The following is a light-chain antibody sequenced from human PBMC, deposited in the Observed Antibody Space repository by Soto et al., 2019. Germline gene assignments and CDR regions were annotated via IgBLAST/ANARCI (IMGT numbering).Light chain of an antibody. CDR2: DVN. V-gene: IGLV2-11*01. CDR3: CSYAGSYTWV. J-gene: IGLJ1*01. CDR1: SSDVGGYNY. Sequence: QSALTQPRSVSGSPGQSVTISCTGTSSDVGGYNYVSWYQQHPGKAPKLMIYDVNKRPSGVPDRFSGSKSGNTASLTISGLQAEDVADYYCCSYAGSYTWVFGTGTKVTVL.